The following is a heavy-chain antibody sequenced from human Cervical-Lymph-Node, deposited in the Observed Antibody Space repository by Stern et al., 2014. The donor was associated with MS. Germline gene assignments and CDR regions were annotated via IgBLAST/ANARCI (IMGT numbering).Heavy chain of an antibody. CDR2: INPKSGGT. Sequence: VQLVQSGAEVKKPGASVKVSCKASGYTFSDYYMHWVRQAPGQGLEWMGGINPKSGGTSYAPKFQGRVTMTWDTSISTPYMELSSLRSDDTAMYYCARDGRGSGKSYFDPWGQGTLVTVSS. CDR1: GYTFSDYY. CDR3: ARDGRGSGKSYFDP. J-gene: IGHJ5*02. D-gene: IGHD1-26*01. V-gene: IGHV1-2*02.